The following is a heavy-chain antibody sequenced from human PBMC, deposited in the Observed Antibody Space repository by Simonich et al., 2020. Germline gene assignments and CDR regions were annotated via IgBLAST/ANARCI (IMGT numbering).Heavy chain of an antibody. V-gene: IGHV1-2*02. CDR2: LNPTRGGT. D-gene: IGHD7-27*01. J-gene: IGHJ6*03. CDR1: GYTFTGYY. Sequence: QVQLVQSGAEVKKPGASVKVSCKASGYTFTGYYMHWVRQAPGQGLEWMGWLNPTRGGTNYAKKFQGRVTMTRDTSISTAYMELSRLRSDDTAVYYCARGALTGDYYYMDVWGKGTTVTVSS. CDR3: ARGALTGDYYYMDV.